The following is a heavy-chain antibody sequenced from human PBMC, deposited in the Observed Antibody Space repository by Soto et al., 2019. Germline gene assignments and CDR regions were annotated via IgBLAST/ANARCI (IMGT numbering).Heavy chain of an antibody. D-gene: IGHD6-6*01. J-gene: IGHJ6*02. Sequence: GASLKVSCKASGYTFTGYYMHWVRQAPGQGLEWMGWINPNSGGTNYAQKFQGWVTMTWDTSISTAYMELSRLRSDDTAVYYCARDQGSSSSRGYYYYYGMDVWGQGTTVTVSS. CDR1: GYTFTGYY. V-gene: IGHV1-2*04. CDR2: INPNSGGT. CDR3: ARDQGSSSSRGYYYYYGMDV.